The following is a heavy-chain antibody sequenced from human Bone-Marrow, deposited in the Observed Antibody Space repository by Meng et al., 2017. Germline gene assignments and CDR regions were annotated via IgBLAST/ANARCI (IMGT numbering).Heavy chain of an antibody. CDR3: ARGRDDPYGMDV. V-gene: IGHV1-18*01. Sequence: ASVKVSCKASGYTFTNYGINWVRQAPGQGLEWMGWISPSNGVTNYAQKFQGRVSMTTDSSTSTAYMELRSLRSDDTAVYYCARGRDDPYGMDVWGQGTTVTVSS. CDR1: GYTFTNYG. CDR2: ISPSNGVT. J-gene: IGHJ6*02. D-gene: IGHD1-1*01.